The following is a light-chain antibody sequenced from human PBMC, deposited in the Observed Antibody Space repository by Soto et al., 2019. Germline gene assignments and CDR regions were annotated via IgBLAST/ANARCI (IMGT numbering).Light chain of an antibody. V-gene: IGKV3-15*01. Sequence: EIVMTQSPATLSVSPGERATLSCRASQSVNSNLAWYQQKPGHSPRLLIYGASNRVNGIPARFSGSGSGTEFTLTISSLQSEDFAIYYCQQHNSWPPVFGQGTKLEIK. CDR2: GAS. J-gene: IGKJ2*01. CDR3: QQHNSWPPV. CDR1: QSVNSN.